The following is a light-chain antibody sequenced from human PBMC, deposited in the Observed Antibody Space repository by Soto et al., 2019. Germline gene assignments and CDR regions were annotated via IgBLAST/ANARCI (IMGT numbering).Light chain of an antibody. V-gene: IGLV2-11*01. CDR1: YSDVGTFYF. CDR2: DVT. CDR3: CSYAGSYNYI. Sequence: QSALTQPRSVSGSPGQSVTISCTGSYSDVGTFYFVSWYQQYPGKGPKLIIFDVTERPSGVPDRFSGSKSGNTASLTISGLQDEDEADYYCCSYAGSYNYIFGSGTEVTV. J-gene: IGLJ1*01.